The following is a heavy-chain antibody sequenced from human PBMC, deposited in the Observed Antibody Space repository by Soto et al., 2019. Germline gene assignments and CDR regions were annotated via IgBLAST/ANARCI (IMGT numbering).Heavy chain of an antibody. CDR2: MNPNSGNT. D-gene: IGHD3-16*02. V-gene: IGHV1-8*01. CDR3: ARGYYDYVWGSYRFDY. J-gene: IGHJ4*02. Sequence: ASVKVSCKASGYTFTSYDTNWVRQATGQGLEWMGWMNPNSGNTGYAQKFQGRVTMTRNTAISTAYMELSSLRSEDTAVYYCARGYYDYVWGSYRFDYWGQGTLVTVSS. CDR1: GYTFTSYD.